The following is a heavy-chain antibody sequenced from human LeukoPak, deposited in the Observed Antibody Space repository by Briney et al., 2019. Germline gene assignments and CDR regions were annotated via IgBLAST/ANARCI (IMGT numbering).Heavy chain of an antibody. J-gene: IGHJ2*01. CDR1: GFTFSSYS. Sequence: GGSLRLSCAASGFTFSSYSIDWVCQAPGKGLEWISYISSSSSTIYYADSVKGRFTISRDNAKNSLYLQMNSLRDEDTAVYYCARDALHPRWFFDLWGCGTLVTISS. CDR3: ARDALHPRWFFDL. V-gene: IGHV3-48*02. D-gene: IGHD4-11*01. CDR2: ISSSSSTI.